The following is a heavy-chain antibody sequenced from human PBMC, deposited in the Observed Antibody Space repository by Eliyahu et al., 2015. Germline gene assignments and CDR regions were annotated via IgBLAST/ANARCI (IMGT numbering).Heavy chain of an antibody. CDR2: MHPGDSDI. V-gene: IGHV5-51*01. CDR3: VKLKSVAGTINAFEI. Sequence: EVQLVQSGTEVKKPGESLKISCXGSGYXFTNYWIGWVRXMPGRGLEWMGIMHPGDSDIRYNPSLRGQVTISADKSITTAYLQWGSLKASDTAIYYCVKLKSVAGTINAFEIXGQGTMVTVSS. D-gene: IGHD6-19*01. J-gene: IGHJ3*02. CDR1: GYXFTNYW.